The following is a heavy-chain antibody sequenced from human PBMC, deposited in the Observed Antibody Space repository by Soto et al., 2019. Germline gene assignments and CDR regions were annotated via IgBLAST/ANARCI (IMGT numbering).Heavy chain of an antibody. D-gene: IGHD3-10*01. CDR2: TSYDGSNK. CDR3: AKDLGRYNYGMDV. Sequence: VQLVESGGGLVQPGGSLRLSCAASGFIFSSYGMHWVRQAPGKGLEWVAVTSYDGSNKYYADSVKGRFTISRDNSKNTLYLQMNSLRAEDTAVYYCAKDLGRYNYGMDVWGQGTMLTVSS. J-gene: IGHJ6*02. V-gene: IGHV3-30*18. CDR1: GFIFSSYG.